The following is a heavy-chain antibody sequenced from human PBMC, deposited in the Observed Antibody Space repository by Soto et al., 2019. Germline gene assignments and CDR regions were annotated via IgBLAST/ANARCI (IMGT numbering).Heavy chain of an antibody. Sequence: QVQLVQSGSEAKKPGASVKVSCKAFGYTFVSNAIHWVRQAPGQRPEWMGWINVAQANTKYSQKFQGRVTFTRDTSATTAYMELSSLTSEDTAIYYCTRETYYYDTSFQRHQSLDYWGQGTLVTVSS. CDR1: GYTFVSNA. J-gene: IGHJ4*02. V-gene: IGHV1-3*01. CDR3: TRETYYYDTSFQRHQSLDY. CDR2: INVAQANT. D-gene: IGHD3-22*01.